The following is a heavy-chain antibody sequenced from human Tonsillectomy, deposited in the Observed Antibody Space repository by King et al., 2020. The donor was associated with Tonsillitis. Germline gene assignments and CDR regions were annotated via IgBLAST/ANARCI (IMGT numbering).Heavy chain of an antibody. Sequence: VQLQESGPGLVKPSETLSLTCTVSGGSISSYYWSWIRQPPGKGLEWIGYIYYSGSTNYNPSLKSRVTISVDTSKNQFSLKLSSVTAADTAVYYCARTYYYDSRLDWYFDLWGRGTLVTVSS. CDR2: IYYSGST. J-gene: IGHJ2*01. D-gene: IGHD3-22*01. CDR3: ARTYYYDSRLDWYFDL. V-gene: IGHV4-59*08. CDR1: GGSISSYY.